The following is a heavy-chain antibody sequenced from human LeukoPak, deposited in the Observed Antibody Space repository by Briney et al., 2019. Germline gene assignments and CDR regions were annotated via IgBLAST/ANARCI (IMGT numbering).Heavy chain of an antibody. CDR2: IKSKTDGGTT. D-gene: IGHD2-2*01. Sequence: GGSLRLSCAASGFTFSNAWMSWVRQASGKGLEWVGRIKSKTDGGTTDYAAPVKGRFTISRDNAKNSLYLQMNSLRAEDTALYHCARAPKCFGSTSCLAAKPLDYWGQGTLVTVSS. CDR3: ARAPKCFGSTSCLAAKPLDY. CDR1: GFTFSNAW. J-gene: IGHJ4*02. V-gene: IGHV3-15*05.